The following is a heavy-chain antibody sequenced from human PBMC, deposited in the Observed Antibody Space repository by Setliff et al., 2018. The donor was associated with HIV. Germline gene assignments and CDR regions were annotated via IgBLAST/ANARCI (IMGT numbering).Heavy chain of an antibody. V-gene: IGHV3-49*04. CDR1: GFSFGDFA. J-gene: IGHJ6*03. CDR3: TRAHWVVAAIEDYYYMDV. Sequence: GGSLRLSCKASGFSFGDFAMSWVRQAPGKGLEWVGFIRSKAYGGATEYAASVKGSLTISRDDSESIAYLQMNSLKTEDTAIYYCTRAHWVVAAIEDYYYMDVWGKGTTVTVSS. CDR2: IRSKAYGGAT. D-gene: IGHD2-15*01.